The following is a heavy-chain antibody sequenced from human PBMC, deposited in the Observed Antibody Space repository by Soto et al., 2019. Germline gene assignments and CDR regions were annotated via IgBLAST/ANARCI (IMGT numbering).Heavy chain of an antibody. Sequence: LRLSCAASGFTFSNAWMNWVRQAPGKGLEWVGRIKSKTDGGTTDYAAPVKGRFTISRDDSKNTLYLHMNSLKTEDTAVYYCTTGPGKRVAAYYHYYYGMDVWGQGTTVTVSS. V-gene: IGHV3-15*07. CDR2: IKSKTDGGTT. CDR3: TTGPGKRVAAYYHYYYGMDV. CDR1: GFTFSNAW. J-gene: IGHJ6*02. D-gene: IGHD3-10*01.